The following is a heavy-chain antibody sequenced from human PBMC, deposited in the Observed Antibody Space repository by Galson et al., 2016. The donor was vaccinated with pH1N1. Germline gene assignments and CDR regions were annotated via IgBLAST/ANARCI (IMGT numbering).Heavy chain of an antibody. V-gene: IGHV1-69*13. CDR2: IIPIFGTT. D-gene: IGHD3-10*01. Sequence: SVKVSCKASGGTFSNSAVSWVRQAPGQGLEWMGGIIPIFGTTKYAQKIQGRVTITADQLTSTSYMELSSLRSEDTAVYYCASPAMVRGVVYYHFGMDIWGQGTVVTVSS. CDR1: GGTFSNSA. CDR3: ASPAMVRGVVYYHFGMDI. J-gene: IGHJ6*02.